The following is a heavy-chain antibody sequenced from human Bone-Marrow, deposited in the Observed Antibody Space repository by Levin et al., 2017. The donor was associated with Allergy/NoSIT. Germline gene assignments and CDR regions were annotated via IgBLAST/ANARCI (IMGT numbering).Heavy chain of an antibody. Sequence: ASVKVSCKASGYTFTSYYMHWVRQAPGQGLEWMGIINPSGGSTSYAQKFQGRVTMTRDTSTSTVYMELSSLRSEDTAVYYCARTYYDYVWGSLGWFDPWGQGTLVTVSS. CDR2: INPSGGST. V-gene: IGHV1-46*01. J-gene: IGHJ5*02. CDR1: GYTFTSYY. D-gene: IGHD3-16*01. CDR3: ARTYYDYVWGSLGWFDP.